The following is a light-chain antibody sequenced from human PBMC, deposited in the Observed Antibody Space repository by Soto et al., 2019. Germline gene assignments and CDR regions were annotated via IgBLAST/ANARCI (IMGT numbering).Light chain of an antibody. J-gene: IGKJ4*01. CDR1: QSVSSY. V-gene: IGKV3-11*01. CDR3: QHRYNWPHS. Sequence: EIVLTQSPATLSLSPGERATLSCRASQSVSSYLAWYQQKPGQAPRLLIYDASNRATGIPARFSGSGSGTDFTLTISILDAEDFAVYYRQHRYNWPHSFGGGTKVEIK. CDR2: DAS.